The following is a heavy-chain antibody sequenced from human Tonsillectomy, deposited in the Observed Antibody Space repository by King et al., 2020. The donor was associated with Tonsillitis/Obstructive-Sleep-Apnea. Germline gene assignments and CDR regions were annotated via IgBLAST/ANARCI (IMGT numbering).Heavy chain of an antibody. Sequence: VQLVESGGGLVQPGGSLRLSCAASGFTVSSNYMSWVRQAPGKGLEWVSVIYSGGSTYYADSVKGRFTISRDNSKNTLYLQMNSLRAEDTAVYYCARDLSYYGSGSYYGDWGQGTLVTVSS. D-gene: IGHD3-10*01. V-gene: IGHV3-66*01. CDR3: ARDLSYYGSGSYYGD. CDR1: GFTVSSNY. J-gene: IGHJ4*02. CDR2: IYSGGST.